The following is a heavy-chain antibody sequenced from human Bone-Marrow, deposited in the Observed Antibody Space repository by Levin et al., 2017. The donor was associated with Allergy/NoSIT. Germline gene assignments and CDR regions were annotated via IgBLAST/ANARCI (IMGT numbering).Heavy chain of an antibody. Sequence: ASVKVSCKASGYTFTGYYMHWVRQAPGQGLEWMGWINPNSGGTNYAQKFQGWVTMTRDTSISTAYMELSRLRSDDTAVYYCARVAACSSWTFDYWGQGTLVTVSS. CDR1: GYTFTGYY. CDR3: ARVAACSSWTFDY. V-gene: IGHV1-2*04. J-gene: IGHJ4*02. CDR2: INPNSGGT. D-gene: IGHD6-13*01.